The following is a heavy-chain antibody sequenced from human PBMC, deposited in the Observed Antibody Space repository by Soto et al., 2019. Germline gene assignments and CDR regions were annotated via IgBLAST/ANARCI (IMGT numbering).Heavy chain of an antibody. J-gene: IGHJ5*02. D-gene: IGHD2-2*02. Sequence: SVKVSCKASGGTFSSETITWVRQAPGQGXEWMGGIIPITDTANYAQNFQGRVTITADESTSTVYMELSSLRSEDTAVYYCATLVPAPIKLFPRLGWFDPWGQGTLVTVSS. V-gene: IGHV1-69*13. CDR2: IIPITDTA. CDR3: ATLVPAPIKLFPRLGWFDP. CDR1: GGTFSSET.